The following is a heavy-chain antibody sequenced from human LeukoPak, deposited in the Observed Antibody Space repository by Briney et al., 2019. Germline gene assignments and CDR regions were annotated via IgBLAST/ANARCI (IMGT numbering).Heavy chain of an antibody. V-gene: IGHV4-38-2*02. CDR1: GYSISSGYY. CDR2: IYHSGDT. Sequence: SETLSLTCTVSGYSISSGYYWGWIRLPPGKGLEWIATIYHSGDTYSNPSLKRRVTISVDTSKNQFSLRLSSVIAADTAVYYCARALRVAGIDYWGQGTLVTVSS. J-gene: IGHJ4*02. D-gene: IGHD6-19*01. CDR3: ARALRVAGIDY.